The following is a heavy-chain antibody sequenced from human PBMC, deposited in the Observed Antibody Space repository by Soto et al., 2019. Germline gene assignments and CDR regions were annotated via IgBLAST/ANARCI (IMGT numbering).Heavy chain of an antibody. CDR1: GFTFSSYA. Sequence: EVQLLESGGGLVQPGGSLRLSCAASGFTFSSYAMSWVRQAPGKGLEWVSAISGSGGSTYYADSVKGRFTISRDNSKNSVYLQMNSLRAEDTAVYYCANDFSGNRDYWGQGTLVTVSS. V-gene: IGHV3-23*01. CDR3: ANDFSGNRDY. CDR2: ISGSGGST. J-gene: IGHJ4*02. D-gene: IGHD5-12*01.